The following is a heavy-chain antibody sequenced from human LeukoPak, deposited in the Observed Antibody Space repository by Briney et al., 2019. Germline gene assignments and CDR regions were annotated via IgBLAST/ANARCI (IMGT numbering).Heavy chain of an antibody. D-gene: IGHD2-2*01. V-gene: IGHV3-11*01. CDR3: ARDLRNCSSTSCSGVVFDI. CDR2: ISSSGSTI. CDR1: GFTFSDYS. Sequence: GGSLRLSCAASGFTFSDYSMRWVRQAPGKGLEWVSYISSSGSTIYYADCVKDRFTISRDNAKNSLYLQINSLRAEDTDVYYGARDLRNCSSTSCSGVVFDIGGQGTRVTVST. J-gene: IGHJ3*02.